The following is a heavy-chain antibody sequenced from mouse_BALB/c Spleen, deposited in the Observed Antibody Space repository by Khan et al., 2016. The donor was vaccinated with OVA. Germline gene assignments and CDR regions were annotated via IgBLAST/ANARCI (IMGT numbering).Heavy chain of an antibody. CDR1: GYTFTSYV. V-gene: IGHV1S136*01. CDR2: VYPFNDDT. Sequence: EVQLQESGPELVKPGASVKMSCKASGYTFTSYVMHWVKQKPGLGLEWIGYVYPFNDDTKYNEKFKGKATLTSDKSSNTAYMEFSSLTSEDSAVYSCAPVGSYYVSFAYWGQGTLVTVSA. J-gene: IGHJ3*01. CDR3: APVGSYYVSFAY. D-gene: IGHD2-12*01.